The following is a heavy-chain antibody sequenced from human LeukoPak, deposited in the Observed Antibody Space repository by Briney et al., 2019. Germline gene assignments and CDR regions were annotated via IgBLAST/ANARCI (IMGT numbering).Heavy chain of an antibody. Sequence: PGRSLRLSCAASGFTFSSYAMHWVRQAPGKGLEWVAVISYDGSNKYYADSVKGRFTISRDNSKNTLYLQMNSLRAEDAAVYYCAHIVVVPAAIPFDYWGQGTLVTVSS. CDR2: ISYDGSNK. CDR1: GFTFSSYA. D-gene: IGHD2-2*02. CDR3: AHIVVVPAAIPFDY. J-gene: IGHJ4*02. V-gene: IGHV3-30-3*01.